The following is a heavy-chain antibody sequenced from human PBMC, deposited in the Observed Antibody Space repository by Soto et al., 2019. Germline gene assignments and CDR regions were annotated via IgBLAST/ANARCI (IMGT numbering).Heavy chain of an antibody. J-gene: IGHJ4*02. CDR2: ISGSGGST. Sequence: EVQLLESGGGLVQPGGSLRLSCAASGFTFSSYAMSWVRQAPGKGLEWVSAISGSGGSTYYADSVKGRFTISRDNSKNTLYLQMNSLRAEDTAVYYCAKGRSGYDFWRGYLCDYWGQGTLVTVSS. D-gene: IGHD3-3*01. V-gene: IGHV3-23*01. CDR3: AKGRSGYDFWRGYLCDY. CDR1: GFTFSSYA.